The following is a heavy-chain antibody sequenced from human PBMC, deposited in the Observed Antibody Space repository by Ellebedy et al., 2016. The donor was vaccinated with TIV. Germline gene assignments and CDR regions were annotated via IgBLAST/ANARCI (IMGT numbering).Heavy chain of an antibody. Sequence: MPSETLSLTCTVSGGSISSYYWSWIRQTPGKGLEWLGHIHYSRGTIYNPSLNGRVAISIDTSKNQFSLRLTSVSAADTAIYYCARRVAMVGVGAESWLDPWGQGVLVTVSS. D-gene: IGHD3-22*01. CDR3: ARRVAMVGVGAESWLDP. CDR2: IHYSRGT. V-gene: IGHV4-59*01. J-gene: IGHJ5*02. CDR1: GGSISSYY.